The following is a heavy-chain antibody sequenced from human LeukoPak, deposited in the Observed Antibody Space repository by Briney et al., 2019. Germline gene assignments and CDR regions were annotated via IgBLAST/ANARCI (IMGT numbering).Heavy chain of an antibody. V-gene: IGHV3-21*04. CDR1: AFSLNAYN. J-gene: IGHJ4*02. CDR3: AKGIGVWYFDY. CDR2: ISYTGTYI. Sequence: GGSLRLSCAASAFSLNAYNMNWVRQAPGKGLEWVSSISYTGTYIYYADSVKGRFTISRDNSKNTLYLQMNSLRAEDTAVYYCAKGIGVWYFDYWGQGTLVTVSS. D-gene: IGHD5/OR15-5a*01.